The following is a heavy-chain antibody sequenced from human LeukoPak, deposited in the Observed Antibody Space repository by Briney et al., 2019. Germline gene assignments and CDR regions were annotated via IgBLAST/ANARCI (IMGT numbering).Heavy chain of an antibody. CDR3: ARGPGCSGGSCYPRYYYYGMDV. D-gene: IGHD2-15*01. CDR1: GGSFSGYY. CDR2: INHSGST. J-gene: IGHJ6*04. V-gene: IGHV4-34*01. Sequence: SETLSLTCAVYGGSFSGYYWSWIRPPPGKGLEWIGEINHSGSTHYNPSLKSRVTISVDTSKNQFSLKLSSVTAADTAVYYCARGPGCSGGSCYPRYYYYGMDVWGKGTTVTVSS.